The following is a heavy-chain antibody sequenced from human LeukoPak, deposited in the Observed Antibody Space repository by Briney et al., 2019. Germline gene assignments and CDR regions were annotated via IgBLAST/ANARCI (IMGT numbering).Heavy chain of an antibody. D-gene: IGHD2-2*01. V-gene: IGHV3-7*01. CDR1: GFTFSNHW. CDR2: IKEDGNKE. J-gene: IGHJ5*02. CDR3: ARDRGLMGCSSTSCYGNWFDP. Sequence: TGGSLRLSCEASGFTFSNHWMAWVRQAPGKGLEWVANIKEDGNKENYVDSVKGRFTISRDNVKNSLYLQMNSLRAEDTAVYYCARDRGLMGCSSTSCYGNWFDPWGQGTLVTVSS.